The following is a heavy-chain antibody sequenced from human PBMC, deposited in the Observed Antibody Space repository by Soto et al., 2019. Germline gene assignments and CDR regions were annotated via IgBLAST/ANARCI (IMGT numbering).Heavy chain of an antibody. CDR1: GGSFRGYY. CDR2: INDSGST. V-gene: IGHV4-34*01. CDR3: ARDKITGLVDY. Sequence: QVQLQQWGAGLLKPSVPLSLTCAVYGGSFRGYYSTWIRQPPGTGLEWIGEINDSGSTNYNPSLKSQVTISVDTSKTQFSLKLTSVTAADTAVYYCARDKITGLVDYWGQGTLVTVSS. J-gene: IGHJ4*02. D-gene: IGHD2-8*02.